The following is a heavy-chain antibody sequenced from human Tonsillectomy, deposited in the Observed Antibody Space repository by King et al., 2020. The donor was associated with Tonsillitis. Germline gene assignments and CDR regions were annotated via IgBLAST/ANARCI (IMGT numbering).Heavy chain of an antibody. CDR1: GFTFNNYA. J-gene: IGHJ3*02. Sequence: VQLVESGGGLVQPGGSLRLSCVASGFTFNNYAMTWVRQAPGKGLEWVSAISGSGGGTYYADSVKGRFTFSRDNSKNTLYLQMNSLRAEDTAVYYCAKGLGSGRRDALDIWGQGTMVTVSS. V-gene: IGHV3-23*04. CDR3: AKGLGSGRRDALDI. CDR2: ISGSGGGT. D-gene: IGHD6-25*01.